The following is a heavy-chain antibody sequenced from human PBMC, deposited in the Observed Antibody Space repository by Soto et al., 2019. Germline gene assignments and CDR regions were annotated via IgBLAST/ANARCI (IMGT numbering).Heavy chain of an antibody. CDR3: ARCQYSSSPAYYYYYYGMDV. Sequence: GALMRVSRKASGSTFSRYAISCVRQAPGRGLDQMTGIIPIFGTANYAQKFQGRVTITADKSTSTAYMELSSLRSEDTAVYYCARCQYSSSPAYYYYYYGMDVWGKGTTVTVS. CDR2: IIPIFGTA. CDR1: GSTFSRYA. V-gene: IGHV1-69*06. D-gene: IGHD6-6*01. J-gene: IGHJ6*04.